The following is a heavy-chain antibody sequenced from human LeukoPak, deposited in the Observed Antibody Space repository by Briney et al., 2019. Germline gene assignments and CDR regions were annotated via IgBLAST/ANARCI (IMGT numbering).Heavy chain of an antibody. V-gene: IGHV1-24*01. Sequence: GASVKVSCKVSGDTLTELSMHWLRQAPGKGLEWMGGFYPEDGETIYAQKFQGRVTMTEDTSTDTAYMELSSLRSEDTAVYYCATGDYYDSSGRYYFDYWGQGTLVTVSS. CDR3: ATGDYYDSSGRYYFDY. CDR2: FYPEDGET. D-gene: IGHD3-22*01. CDR1: GDTLTELS. J-gene: IGHJ4*02.